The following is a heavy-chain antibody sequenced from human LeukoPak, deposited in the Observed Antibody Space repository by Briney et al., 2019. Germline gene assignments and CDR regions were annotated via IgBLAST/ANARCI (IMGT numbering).Heavy chain of an antibody. CDR2: IYYSGST. J-gene: IGHJ3*02. CDR1: GGSISSYY. D-gene: IGHD3-22*01. CDR3: ASLYYYDSSGYFTRDAFDI. V-gene: IGHV4-59*01. Sequence: SETLSRTCTVSGGSISSYYWSWIRQPPGKGLDWIGFIYYSGSTNYNPSLKSRVTISVDTSKNQFSLKLSSVTAADTAVYYCASLYYYDSSGYFTRDAFDIWGQGTMVTVSS.